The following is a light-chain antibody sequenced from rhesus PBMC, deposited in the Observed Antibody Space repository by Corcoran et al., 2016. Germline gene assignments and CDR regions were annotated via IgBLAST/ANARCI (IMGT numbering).Light chain of an antibody. CDR1: QSVSSS. CDR2: GAA. J-gene: IGKJ4*01. Sequence: EIVMTQSPATLSLSPGERATLSCRASQSVSSSLAWYQKKPGPAPKLLIYGAASRATGTPDRFRGSGSGTEFTLTISSLEPEDVGVYYCQQDYSWPLTFGGGTKVELK. V-gene: IGKV3-42*01. CDR3: QQDYSWPLT.